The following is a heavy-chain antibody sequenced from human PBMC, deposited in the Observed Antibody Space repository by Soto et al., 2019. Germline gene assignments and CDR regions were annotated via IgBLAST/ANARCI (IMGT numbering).Heavy chain of an antibody. CDR2: IYYSGST. D-gene: IGHD3-10*01. V-gene: IGHV4-59*01. Sequence: SETLSLTCTVSGGSISSYYWSWIRQPPGKGLEWIGYIYYSGSTNYNPSLKSRVTISVDTSKNQFSLKLSSVTAADTAVYYCARGPGDSGSYGLYYYYYYMDVWGKGTTVTVSS. J-gene: IGHJ6*03. CDR1: GGSISSYY. CDR3: ARGPGDSGSYGLYYYYYYMDV.